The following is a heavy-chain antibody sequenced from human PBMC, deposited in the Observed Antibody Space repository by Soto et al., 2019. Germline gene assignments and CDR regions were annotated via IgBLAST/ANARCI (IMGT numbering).Heavy chain of an antibody. CDR1: GFSFDDYA. CDR3: AKGSLSDWAGDGFDI. CDR2: ISWNGGGI. V-gene: IGHV3-9*01. Sequence: EGQLVNSGGGLVQPGRSLRLSCAASGFSFDDYAMHWVRQAPGKGLEWVSSISWNGGGIAYADSVKGRVTISRDNAKNSLYLQMNSLRTEDTALYYCAKGSLSDWAGDGFDIWGQGTMVTVSS. J-gene: IGHJ3*02. D-gene: IGHD6-19*01.